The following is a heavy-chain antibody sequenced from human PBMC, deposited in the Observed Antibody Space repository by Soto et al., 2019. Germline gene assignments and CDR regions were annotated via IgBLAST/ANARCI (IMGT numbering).Heavy chain of an antibody. J-gene: IGHJ6*03. CDR2: INAGNGNT. V-gene: IGHV1-3*01. Sequence: QVQRVQSGAEVKKPGASVKVSCNASGYTFTSYAMHWVRPAPGQRLEWMGWINAGNGNTKYTQKFQGRVTMTRDTSASTAYMELSSLRSEDTAVYDCAIYSSSPTYYYYMDVWGKGTTVTVS. CDR1: GYTFTSYA. D-gene: IGHD6-6*01. CDR3: AIYSSSPTYYYYMDV.